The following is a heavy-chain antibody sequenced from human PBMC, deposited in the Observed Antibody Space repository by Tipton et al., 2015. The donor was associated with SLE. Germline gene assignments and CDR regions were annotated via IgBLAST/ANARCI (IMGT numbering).Heavy chain of an antibody. J-gene: IGHJ2*01. D-gene: IGHD1-7*01. CDR1: GGSISSGGYY. Sequence: TLSLTCTVSGGSISSGGYYWNWIRQYPGKGLEWIGSISYSGSTSYNPSLKSRVTISVDASKNQISLKLNSVTAADTAVYYCARVLLGLRQIGYWYFDLWGRGTQVTVSS. CDR3: ARVLLGLRQIGYWYFDL. V-gene: IGHV4-39*07. CDR2: ISYSGST.